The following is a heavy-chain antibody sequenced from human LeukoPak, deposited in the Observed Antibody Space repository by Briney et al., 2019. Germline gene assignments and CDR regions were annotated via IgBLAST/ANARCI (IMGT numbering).Heavy chain of an antibody. D-gene: IGHD5-18*01. CDR1: GGSISIYY. CDR2: IHHSGST. V-gene: IGHV4-59*01. CDR3: ARTTEGGYTYGYFYYYYMDV. Sequence: SETLSLTCTVSGGSISIYYWSWIRQPPGKGLEWIGEIHHSGSTNYNPSLKSRVTISIDTSKNQFSLKLTSVTAADTAVYYCARTTEGGYTYGYFYYYYMDVWGKGTTVTISS. J-gene: IGHJ6*03.